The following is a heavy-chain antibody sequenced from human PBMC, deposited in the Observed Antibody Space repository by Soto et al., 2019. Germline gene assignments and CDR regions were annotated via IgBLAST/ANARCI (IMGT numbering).Heavy chain of an antibody. V-gene: IGHV1-24*01. J-gene: IGHJ4*02. CDR1: GYSLSELS. CDR2: FDPDDVET. Sequence: GASVKVSCKVSGYSLSELSMHWVRQTPGKGLEWMGGFDPDDVETIFAQPFQGRVTVTEDTSADTAYMELSGLRSEDTAVYYCATRSPLYTVTSYFDNWGQGTLVTVSS. D-gene: IGHD4-17*01. CDR3: ATRSPLYTVTSYFDN.